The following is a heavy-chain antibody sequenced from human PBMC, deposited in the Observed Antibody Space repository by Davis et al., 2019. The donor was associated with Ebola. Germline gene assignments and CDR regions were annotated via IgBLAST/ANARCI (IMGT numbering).Heavy chain of an antibody. D-gene: IGHD4-17*01. V-gene: IGHV1-8*01. CDR1: GYTFTSYD. CDR3: ARDRGYYGDYGNWFDP. J-gene: IGHJ5*02. CDR2: MNPNSGNT. Sequence: AASVKVSCKASGYTFTSYDINWVRQATGQGLEWMGWMNPNSGNTGYAQKFQGRVTMTRNTSISTAYMELSSLRSEDTAVYYCARDRGYYGDYGNWFDPWGQGTLVTVSS.